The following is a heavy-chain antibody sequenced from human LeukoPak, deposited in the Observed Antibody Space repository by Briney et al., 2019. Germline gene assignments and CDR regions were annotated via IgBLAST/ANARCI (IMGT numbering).Heavy chain of an antibody. Sequence: SETLSLTCSASGGSISSRSYYWGWIRQPPGKGLEWIGSIYYSGTTQYNASLKSRVTISVDTFKNQFSLEMSSFTAADTAVYYCAAVASTTYYYYMDVWGKGTTVTVSS. J-gene: IGHJ6*03. V-gene: IGHV4-39*01. CDR2: IYYSGTT. D-gene: IGHD1-1*01. CDR3: AAVASTTYYYYMDV. CDR1: GGSISSRSYY.